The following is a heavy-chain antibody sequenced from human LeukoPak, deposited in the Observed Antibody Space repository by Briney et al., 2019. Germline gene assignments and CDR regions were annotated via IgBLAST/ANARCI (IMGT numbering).Heavy chain of an antibody. CDR3: ARDLAYSRLDY. CDR2: INPDGNKK. D-gene: IGHD5-18*01. V-gene: IGHV3-7*01. Sequence: GGSLRLSCAASGFTFSTYAMTWVRQAPGKGLEWVASINPDGNKKYSADSVKGRFTISRDNAENSLYLQMNSLRVEDTAFYYCARDLAYSRLDYWGQGMLVTVSS. CDR1: GFTFSTYA. J-gene: IGHJ4*02.